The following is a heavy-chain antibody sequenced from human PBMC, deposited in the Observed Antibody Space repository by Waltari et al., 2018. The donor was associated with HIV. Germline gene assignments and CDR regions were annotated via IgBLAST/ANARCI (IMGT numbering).Heavy chain of an antibody. J-gene: IGHJ5*01. CDR3: ARLLDYGDYGHYDS. Sequence: QVQLQVSGPGLVRPSGTPPLTCPVPGCSIVRSRRWGWLRQPPGQGLEWIGGRRHTDNLNSNSSLKSRAALSVHTSKNHFSLKLTSLTNADTPTYFCARLLDYGDYGHYDSWGRGTLVVVSS. CDR1: GCSIVRSRR. CDR2: RRHTDNL. D-gene: IGHD4-17*01. V-gene: IGHV4-4*02.